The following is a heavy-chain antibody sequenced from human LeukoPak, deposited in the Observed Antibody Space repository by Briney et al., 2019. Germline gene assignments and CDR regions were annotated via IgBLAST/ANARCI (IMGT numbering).Heavy chain of an antibody. V-gene: IGHV4-59*06. J-gene: IGHJ4*02. Sequence: SETLSLTCTVSGGSISSYYWSWIRQHPGKGLEWIGSIYYSGSTYYNPSLKGRVTISLDTSKNQFSLKLTSVTAADTAVYYCASGDNDPLFDYWGQGTLVTVSS. CDR1: GGSISSYY. D-gene: IGHD1-1*01. CDR2: IYYSGST. CDR3: ASGDNDPLFDY.